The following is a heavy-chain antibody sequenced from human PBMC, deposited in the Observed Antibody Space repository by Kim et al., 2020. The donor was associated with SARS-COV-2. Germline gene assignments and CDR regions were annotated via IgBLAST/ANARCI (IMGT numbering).Heavy chain of an antibody. CDR3: ARHHNSGYEWFDP. Sequence: HPSLKRRVTISVDTSKNQFSLKLGSVTAADTAVYYCARHHNSGYEWFDPWGQGTLVTVSS. J-gene: IGHJ5*02. D-gene: IGHD5-12*01. V-gene: IGHV4-39*01.